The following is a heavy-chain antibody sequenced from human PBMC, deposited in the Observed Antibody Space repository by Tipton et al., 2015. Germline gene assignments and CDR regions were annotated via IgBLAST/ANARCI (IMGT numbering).Heavy chain of an antibody. CDR2: ISHSGNT. V-gene: IGHV4-59*04. CDR3: ARHKDSGTYPLDY. Sequence: LRLSCSVSSDSISKYYWSWIRQPPGKGLEWIGSISHSGNTYYNPSLKSRVTMSRDTSKNQFSLKLSSATAADTAIYYCARHKDSGTYPLDYWGQGTLVTVSS. D-gene: IGHD3-10*01. CDR1: SDSISKYY. J-gene: IGHJ4*02.